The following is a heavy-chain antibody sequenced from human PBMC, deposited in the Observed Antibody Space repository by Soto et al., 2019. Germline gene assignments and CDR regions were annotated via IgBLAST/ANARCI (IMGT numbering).Heavy chain of an antibody. Sequence: QVQLVESGGGVVQPGRSLRLSCAASGFTFSSYGMHWVRQAPGKGLEWVAVIWYDGSNKYYADSVKGRFTISRDNSKNTLYLQMNSLRAEDTAAYYCARDVDTADCWGQGTLVTVSS. J-gene: IGHJ4*02. CDR3: ARDVDTADC. D-gene: IGHD5-18*01. CDR2: IWYDGSNK. V-gene: IGHV3-33*01. CDR1: GFTFSSYG.